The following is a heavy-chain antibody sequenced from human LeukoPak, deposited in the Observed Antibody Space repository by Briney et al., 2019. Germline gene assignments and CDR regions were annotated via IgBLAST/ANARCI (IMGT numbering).Heavy chain of an antibody. J-gene: IGHJ6*02. V-gene: IGHV1-69*13. CDR2: IIPIFGTA. Sequence: ASVKVSFKASGGTFSSYAISWVRQAPGQGLEWMGGIIPIFGTANYAQKFQGRVTITADESTSTAYMELSSLRSEDTAVYYCARERLQVRPLYYYGMDVWGQGTTVTVSS. CDR3: ARERLQVRPLYYYGMDV. CDR1: GGTFSSYA. D-gene: IGHD1-1*01.